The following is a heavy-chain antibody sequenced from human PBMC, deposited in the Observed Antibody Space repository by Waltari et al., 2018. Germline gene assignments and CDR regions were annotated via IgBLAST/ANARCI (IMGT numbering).Heavy chain of an antibody. CDR1: GFTFSNYA. CDR3: TRDELEAGLNYYYGMDV. J-gene: IGHJ6*02. Sequence: QVQLVESGGGVVQPGRSLRLSCAASGFTFSNYAMHWVRQAPGKGGVWVAVIAYDGNNRYYADSVKGRFTISRDNSKNTLYLQMDSLRVEDTTVYYCTRDELEAGLNYYYGMDVWGQGTTVTVSS. CDR2: IAYDGNNR. D-gene: IGHD1-1*01. V-gene: IGHV3-30-3*01.